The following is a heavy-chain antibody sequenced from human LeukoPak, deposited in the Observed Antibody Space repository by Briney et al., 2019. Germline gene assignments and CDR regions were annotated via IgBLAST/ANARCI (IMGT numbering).Heavy chain of an antibody. CDR1: GFTFSSYA. J-gene: IGHJ4*02. CDR3: ARGGGYVSDFDY. V-gene: IGHV3-23*01. D-gene: IGHD6-25*01. Sequence: GGSLRLSCVASGFTFSSYAMSWVRQAPGKGLEWVSAISGSGNSTYYADSVKGRFTISRDNSKNTLYLQMNSLRVEDTAVYYCARGGGYVSDFDYWGQGTLVTVSS. CDR2: ISGSGNST.